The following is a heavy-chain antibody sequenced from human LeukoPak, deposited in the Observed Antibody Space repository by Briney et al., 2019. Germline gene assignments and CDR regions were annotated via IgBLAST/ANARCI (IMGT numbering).Heavy chain of an antibody. CDR3: ARERLPDYYYYGMDV. CDR1: GFTFSSYA. Sequence: PGRSLRLSCAASGFTFSSYAMHWVRQAPGKGLEGVAVISYDGSNKYYADSVKGRFTISRDNSKNTLYLQMNSLRAEDTAVYYCARERLPDYYYYGMDVWGKGTTVTVSS. CDR2: ISYDGSNK. D-gene: IGHD6-25*01. V-gene: IGHV3-30*04. J-gene: IGHJ6*04.